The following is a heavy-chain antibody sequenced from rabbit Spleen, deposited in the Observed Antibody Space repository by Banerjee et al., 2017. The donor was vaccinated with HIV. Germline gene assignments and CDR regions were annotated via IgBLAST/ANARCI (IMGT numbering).Heavy chain of an antibody. D-gene: IGHD1-1*01. CDR1: GVSFSANSY. V-gene: IGHV1S40*01. CDR2: IDAGSSGFT. J-gene: IGHJ6*01. CDR3: ARDTSSSFSSYGMDL. Sequence: QSLEESGGDLVKPGASLTLTCTASGVSFSANSYMCWVRQAPGKGLEWIACIDAGSSGFTYDATWAKGRFTISKTSSTTVTLQMTRLTAADTATYFCARDTSSSFSSYGMDLWGPGTLVTVS.